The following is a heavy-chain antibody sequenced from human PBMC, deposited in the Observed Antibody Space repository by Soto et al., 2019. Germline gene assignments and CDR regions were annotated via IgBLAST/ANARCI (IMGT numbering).Heavy chain of an antibody. CDR3: ASDPSNSWYRGDYVDV. CDR2: IQQDGTQE. CDR1: GFTFSSYW. J-gene: IGHJ6*02. V-gene: IGHV3-7*01. Sequence: GGSLRLSCAASGFTFSSYWMTWVRQAPGKGLEWVANIQQDGTQEYYVDSVKGRFTISSDNAKNSLNLQMRSLSAEATAVYYCASDPSNSWYRGDYVDVWGQGTMVTVSS. D-gene: IGHD1-1*01.